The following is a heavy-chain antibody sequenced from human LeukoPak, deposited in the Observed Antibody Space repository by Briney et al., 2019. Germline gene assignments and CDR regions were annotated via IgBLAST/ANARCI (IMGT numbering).Heavy chain of an antibody. J-gene: IGHJ5*02. CDR2: INHSGST. Sequence: KASETLSLTCAVYGGSFSGYYWSWIRQPPGKGLEWIGEINHSGSTNYNPSLKSRVTISVDTSKNQFSLKLSSVTAADTAVYYCARGGEVVAADWFDPWGQGTLVTVSS. V-gene: IGHV4-34*01. CDR1: GGSFSGYY. D-gene: IGHD2-15*01. CDR3: ARGGEVVAADWFDP.